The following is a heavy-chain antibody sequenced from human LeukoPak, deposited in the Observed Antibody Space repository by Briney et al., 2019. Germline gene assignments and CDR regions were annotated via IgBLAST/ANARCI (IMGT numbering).Heavy chain of an antibody. CDR2: IYYSGST. Sequence: SETLSLTCTVSGGSISSSSYYWGWIRQPPGKGPEWIGSIYYSGSTYYNPSLKSRVTISVDTSKNQFSLKLSSVTAADTAVYYCARQLRGSYYANFDYWGQGTLVTVSS. CDR3: ARQLRGSYYANFDY. V-gene: IGHV4-39*01. CDR1: GGSISSSSYY. J-gene: IGHJ4*02. D-gene: IGHD1-26*01.